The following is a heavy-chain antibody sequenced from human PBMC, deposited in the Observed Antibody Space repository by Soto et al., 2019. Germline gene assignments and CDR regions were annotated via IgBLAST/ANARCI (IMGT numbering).Heavy chain of an antibody. V-gene: IGHV2-5*02. CDR2: IYWDDDK. J-gene: IGHJ4*02. CDR3: AHIASRRGYSGYAFPY. D-gene: IGHD5-12*01. Sequence: QITLKESGPTLVKPTQTLTLTCTFSGFSLSTSGVGVGWIRQPPGKALEWLALIYWDDDKRYSPSLKSRLTITKDTSKNQVVLTMTSMDPVDTATYYCAHIASRRGYSGYAFPYWAQGTLVTVSS. CDR1: GFSLSTSGVG.